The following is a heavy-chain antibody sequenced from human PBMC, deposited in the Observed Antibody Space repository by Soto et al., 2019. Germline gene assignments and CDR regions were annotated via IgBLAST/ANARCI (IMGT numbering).Heavy chain of an antibody. V-gene: IGHV3-74*01. D-gene: IGHD3-10*01. CDR1: GFTFSSFW. Sequence: EVQLVESGGGLVQPGGSLRLSCAASGFTFSSFWMHWVRQAPGKGLVWVSRINGDGSSTSYADSVKGRFTISRDHAKNTLYLQMTSLRAEDRAVYYCARGVGVRGSISFYYYCMDVWGQGTTVTVSS. CDR2: INGDGSST. CDR3: ARGVGVRGSISFYYYCMDV. J-gene: IGHJ6*02.